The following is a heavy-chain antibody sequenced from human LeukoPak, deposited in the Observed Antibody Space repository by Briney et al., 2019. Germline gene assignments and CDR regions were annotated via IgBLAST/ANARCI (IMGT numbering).Heavy chain of an antibody. CDR3: ARGAVMALWFDP. CDR2: IMPLFGTA. J-gene: IGHJ5*02. CDR1: GGTFNNSA. Sequence: SVKVSCKTSGGTFNNSAISWVRQAPGQGLEWLGGIMPLFGTAGYAQKFQGRVTITKDESTRTVYLELTSLTSDDTAVYYCARGAVMALWFDPWGQGTLVTVSS. D-gene: IGHD3-16*01. V-gene: IGHV1-69*05.